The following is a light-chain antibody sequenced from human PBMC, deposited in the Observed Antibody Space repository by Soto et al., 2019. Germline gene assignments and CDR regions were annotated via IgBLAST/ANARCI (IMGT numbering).Light chain of an antibody. CDR2: GAS. J-gene: IGKJ2*01. Sequence: EIVMTQSPATLSASPGERATLSCRASQSVASSLIWYQQKPGQAPRLLIHGASSRATGIPARFSGSGSGTEFTLTISSRQSEDFELYYCQQYNNWPYTFGQGTKGDIK. CDR1: QSVASS. CDR3: QQYNNWPYT. V-gene: IGKV3D-15*01.